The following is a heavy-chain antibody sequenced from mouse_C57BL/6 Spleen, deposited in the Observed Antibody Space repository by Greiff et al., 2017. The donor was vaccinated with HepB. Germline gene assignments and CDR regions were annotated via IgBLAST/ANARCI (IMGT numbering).Heavy chain of an antibody. D-gene: IGHD2-14*01. V-gene: IGHV1-50*01. CDR3: ARSNYRMDY. CDR2: IDPSDSYT. CDR1: GYTFTSYW. Sequence: QVQLQQPGAELVKPGASVKLSCKASGYTFTSYWMQWVKQRPGQGLEWIGEIDPSDSYTNYNQKFKGQATLTVDTSSSTAYMQLSSLTSEDSAVYYCARSNYRMDYWGQGTSVTVSS. J-gene: IGHJ4*01.